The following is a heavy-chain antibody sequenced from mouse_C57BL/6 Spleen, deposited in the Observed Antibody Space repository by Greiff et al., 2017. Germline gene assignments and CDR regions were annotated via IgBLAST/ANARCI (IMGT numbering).Heavy chain of an antibody. D-gene: IGHD1-1*01. CDR1: GYTFTSYW. CDR3: ARGCYGSRAMDY. Sequence: QVQLQQPGAELVRPGSSVKLSCKASGYTFTSYWMHWVKQRPIQGLEWIGNIDPSDSETHYNQKFKDKATLTVDKSSSTAYMQLSSLTSEDSAVYYCARGCYGSRAMDYWGQGTSVTVSS. CDR2: IDPSDSET. V-gene: IGHV1-52*01. J-gene: IGHJ4*01.